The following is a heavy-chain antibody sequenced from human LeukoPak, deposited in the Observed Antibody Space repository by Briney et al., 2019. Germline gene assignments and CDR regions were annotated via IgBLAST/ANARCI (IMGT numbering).Heavy chain of an antibody. CDR1: GYTFTSYD. CDR3: LANYDSIRSLGY. Sequence: ASVKVSCKASGYTFTSYDINWDRQATGQGLEWMGWMNPNSGDTAYAQNFQGRVTITRSTSLSTAYMELSSLRSEDTAVYYCLANYDSIRSLGYWGQGTLVTVSS. V-gene: IGHV1-8*03. CDR2: MNPNSGDT. J-gene: IGHJ4*02. D-gene: IGHD3-22*01.